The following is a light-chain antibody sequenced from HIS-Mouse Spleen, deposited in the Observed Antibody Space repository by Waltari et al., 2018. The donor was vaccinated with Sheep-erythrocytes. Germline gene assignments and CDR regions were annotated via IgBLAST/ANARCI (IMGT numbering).Light chain of an antibody. J-gene: IGLJ3*02. Sequence: QSALTPPASLSWSPRQSITTSCPGTSTDLGSYNFVSWYQQHPGKAPKLMIYEGSKRPSGVSNRFSGSKSGNTASLTISGLQAEDEADYYCCSYAGSSTWVFGGGTKLTVL. V-gene: IGLV2-23*01. CDR1: STDLGSYNF. CDR3: CSYAGSSTWV. CDR2: EGS.